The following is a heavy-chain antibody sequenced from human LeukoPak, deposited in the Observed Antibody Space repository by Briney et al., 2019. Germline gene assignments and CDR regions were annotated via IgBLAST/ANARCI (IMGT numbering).Heavy chain of an antibody. CDR1: GFTFSSYE. J-gene: IGHJ4*02. V-gene: IGHV3-48*03. Sequence: GGSLRLSCAASGFTFSSYEMNWVRQAPGKGLEWVSYISSSGSTIYYADSVKGRFTISRDNAKNSLYLQMNSLRAEDTAVYYCARAQSLRYFDYWGQGTLVTVSS. CDR3: ARAQSLRYFDY. CDR2: ISSSGSTI. D-gene: IGHD3-10*01.